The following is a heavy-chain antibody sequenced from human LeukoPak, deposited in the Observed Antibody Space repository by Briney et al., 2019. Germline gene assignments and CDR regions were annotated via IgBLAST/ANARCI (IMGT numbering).Heavy chain of an antibody. CDR3: ARPHRESYRTSSGYGLWSTSGEKSYYYYGMDV. CDR2: ISYDGSNK. Sequence: PGRSLRLSCAASGFTFSSYAMHWVRQAPGKGLEWVAVISYDGSNKYYADSVKGRFTISRDNSKNTLYLQMNSLRAEDAAVCYCARPHRESYRTSSGYGLWSTSGEKSYYYYGMDVWGQGTTVTVSS. D-gene: IGHD5-12*01. CDR1: GFTFSSYA. V-gene: IGHV3-30-3*01. J-gene: IGHJ6*02.